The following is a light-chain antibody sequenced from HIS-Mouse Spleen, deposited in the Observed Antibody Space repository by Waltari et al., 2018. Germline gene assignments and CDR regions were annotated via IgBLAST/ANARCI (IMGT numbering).Light chain of an antibody. CDR2: EGS. CDR1: SSDVGRSNL. Sequence: QSALTQPASVSGSPGQSLTISCPGTSSDVGRSNLVSWYQQHPGKAPKLLIYEGSKRPSGVSNRFSGSKSGNTASLTISGLQAEDEADYYCCSYAGSSVYVFGTGTKVTVL. J-gene: IGLJ1*01. CDR3: CSYAGSSVYV. V-gene: IGLV2-23*01.